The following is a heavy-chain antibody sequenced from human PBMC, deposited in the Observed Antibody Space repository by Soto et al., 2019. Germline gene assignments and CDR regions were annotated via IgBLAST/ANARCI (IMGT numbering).Heavy chain of an antibody. CDR2: INPSGGST. V-gene: IGHV1-46*01. CDR1: GYTFTSYY. Sequence: ASVKVSCKASGYTFTSYYMHWVRQAPGQGLEWMGIINPSGGSTSYAQKFQGRVTMTRDTSKNQFSLKLSSVTAADTAVYYCAGGITMVRGVIYRPSYYYYMDVWGKGTTVTVSS. CDR3: AGGITMVRGVIYRPSYYYYMDV. J-gene: IGHJ6*03. D-gene: IGHD3-10*01.